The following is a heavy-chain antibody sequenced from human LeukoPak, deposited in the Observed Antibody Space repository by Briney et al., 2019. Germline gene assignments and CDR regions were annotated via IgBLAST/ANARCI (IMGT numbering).Heavy chain of an antibody. CDR2: IRSKAYGGTT. CDR3: TRDSGGPSGSGTYHYYFEN. Sequence: TGGSLRLSCTAAGFTFGDYAMNWVRQPPGKGLEWVGFIRSKAYGGTTEYAASVKGRFTISRDDSKSIAYLQMNSLKTEDTAIYYCTRDSGGPSGSGTYHYYFENWGQGNLVTVSS. V-gene: IGHV3-49*04. CDR1: GFTFGDYA. D-gene: IGHD3-10*01. J-gene: IGHJ4*02.